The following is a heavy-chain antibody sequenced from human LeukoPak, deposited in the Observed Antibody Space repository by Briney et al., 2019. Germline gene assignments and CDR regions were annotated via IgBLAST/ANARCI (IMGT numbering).Heavy chain of an antibody. V-gene: IGHV1-8*01. CDR1: GYTFTSYD. CDR3: ARGSIAAAGNYYYYGMDV. Sequence: ASVKVSCKASGYTFTSYDIYWVRQATGQGLEWMGWMNPNSGNTGYAQKFQGRVTMTRNTSISTAYMELSSLRSEDTAVYYCARGSIAAAGNYYYYGMDVWGQGTTVTVSS. J-gene: IGHJ6*02. CDR2: MNPNSGNT. D-gene: IGHD6-13*01.